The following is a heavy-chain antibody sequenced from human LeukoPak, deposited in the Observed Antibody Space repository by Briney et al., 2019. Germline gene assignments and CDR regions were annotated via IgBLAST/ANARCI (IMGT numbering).Heavy chain of an antibody. Sequence: PGGSLRLSCAASGLTFSSYSMNWVRQAPGKGLEWVSYISSSSSTIYYADSVKGRFTISRDNAKNSLYLQMNSLRAEDTAVYYCARVTGSSGAFDIWGQGTMVTVSS. CDR3: ARVTGSSGAFDI. CDR2: ISSSSSTI. V-gene: IGHV3-48*01. CDR1: GLTFSSYS. J-gene: IGHJ3*02. D-gene: IGHD3-10*01.